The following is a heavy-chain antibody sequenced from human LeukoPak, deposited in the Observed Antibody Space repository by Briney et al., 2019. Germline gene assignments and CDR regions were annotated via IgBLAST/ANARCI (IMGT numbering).Heavy chain of an antibody. CDR2: IKSKTDGGTT. D-gene: IGHD3-16*01. Sequence: GGSLRLSCAASGFTVSSNYMSWVRQAPGKGLEWVGRIKSKTDGGTTDYAAPVKGRFTISRDDSKNTLYLQMNSLKTEDTAVYYCTTELGGYFDYWGQGTLVTVSS. J-gene: IGHJ4*02. CDR1: GFTVSSNY. CDR3: TTELGGYFDY. V-gene: IGHV3-15*01.